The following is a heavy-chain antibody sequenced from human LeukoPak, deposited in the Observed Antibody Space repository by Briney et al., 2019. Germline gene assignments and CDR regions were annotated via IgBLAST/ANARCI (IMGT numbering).Heavy chain of an antibody. CDR1: GGSISSYY. CDR2: IYTSGST. Sequence: SETLSLTCTVSGGSISSYYWSWIRQPAGKGLEWIGRIYTSGSTNHNPSLKSRVTMTVDTSKNQFSLKLSSVTAADTAVYYCARDLIVVVPAAMDNWFDPWGQGTLVTVSS. V-gene: IGHV4-4*07. J-gene: IGHJ5*02. CDR3: ARDLIVVVPAAMDNWFDP. D-gene: IGHD2-2*01.